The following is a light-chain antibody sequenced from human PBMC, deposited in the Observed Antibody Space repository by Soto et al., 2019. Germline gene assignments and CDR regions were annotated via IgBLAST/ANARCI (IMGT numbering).Light chain of an antibody. J-gene: IGKJ1*01. V-gene: IGKV1-39*01. Sequence: DIQMTQSPSSLSASVGDAVTITCRAGHSIGTYLSWYQVKPGKPPRLLIYVASSLQTGVPSRFSGSGSGTDFTLTITGLQPEDFATYSCQQSYNSPPTFGQGTRVQLE. CDR1: HSIGTY. CDR2: VAS. CDR3: QQSYNSPPT.